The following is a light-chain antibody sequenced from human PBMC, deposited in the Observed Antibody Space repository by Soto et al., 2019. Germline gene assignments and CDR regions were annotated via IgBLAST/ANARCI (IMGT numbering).Light chain of an antibody. CDR1: QSVSSSY. CDR2: GAS. CDR3: QQYRGSPPYT. J-gene: IGKJ2*01. Sequence: EIVLTQSPGTLSLSPGERATLSCRASQSVSSSYLAWYQQKPAQAPRLLIYGASNRATGIPDRFSGSGSGTDFTLTISRLEPEDFAVYYCQQYRGSPPYTFGQGTKLEIK. V-gene: IGKV3-20*01.